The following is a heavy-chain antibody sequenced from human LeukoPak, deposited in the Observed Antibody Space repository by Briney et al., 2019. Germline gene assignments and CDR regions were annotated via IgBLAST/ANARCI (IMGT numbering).Heavy chain of an antibody. D-gene: IGHD6-6*01. CDR1: RFTLTSYA. CDR3: AKKLGSSPGNFFDY. Sequence: GGSLRLSRAASRFTLTSYAISGVRQAPGRGLEWVSDIYDNGGSTIYAAPVKGPFPLSRDNSMNTLYMQMTSLRAEDTAVYYGAKKLGSSPGNFFDYWGQGTLVTVSS. J-gene: IGHJ4*02. V-gene: IGHV3-23*01. CDR2: IYDNGGST.